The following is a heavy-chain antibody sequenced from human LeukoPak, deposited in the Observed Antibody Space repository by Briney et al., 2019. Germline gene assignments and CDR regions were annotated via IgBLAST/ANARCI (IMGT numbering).Heavy chain of an antibody. CDR3: ARANYGSGSFYAMDV. CDR2: INSDGSST. CDR1: GFTFSSHW. V-gene: IGHV3-74*01. Sequence: GGSLRLSCAASGFTFSSHWMHWVRQAPGKGLVCVSRINSDGSSTSYADSVKGRFTISRDNAKNTLHLQMNSLRAEDTAVYYCARANYGSGSFYAMDVWGKGTTVTVSS. D-gene: IGHD3-10*01. J-gene: IGHJ6*04.